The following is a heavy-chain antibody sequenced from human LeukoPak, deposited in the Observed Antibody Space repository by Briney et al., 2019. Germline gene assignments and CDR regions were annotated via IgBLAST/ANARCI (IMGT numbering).Heavy chain of an antibody. V-gene: IGHV1-8*01. Sequence: ASVTVSCKASGYTFTSYDIYWVRQATGQGLEWMGWMNPNSGNTGYAQKFQGRVTMTRNTSISTAYMELSSLRSEDTAVYYCARGGITGTRDYYYYMDVWGKGTTVTVSS. CDR3: ARGGITGTRDYYYYMDV. D-gene: IGHD1/OR15-1a*01. J-gene: IGHJ6*03. CDR1: GYTFTSYD. CDR2: MNPNSGNT.